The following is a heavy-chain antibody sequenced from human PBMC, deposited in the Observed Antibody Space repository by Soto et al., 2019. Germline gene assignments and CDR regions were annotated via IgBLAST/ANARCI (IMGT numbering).Heavy chain of an antibody. Sequence: SETLSLTCSVSGGSISNYYWSWIRQPAGKGLEWIGRIYTGGSTNYKSSLKSRGTMSVDTSNNQFSLKMSSVTAADTAVYYCARGDSYGYGWFDPWGQGTLVTVSS. V-gene: IGHV4-4*07. CDR1: GGSISNYY. CDR2: IYTGGST. D-gene: IGHD5-18*01. CDR3: ARGDSYGYGWFDP. J-gene: IGHJ5*02.